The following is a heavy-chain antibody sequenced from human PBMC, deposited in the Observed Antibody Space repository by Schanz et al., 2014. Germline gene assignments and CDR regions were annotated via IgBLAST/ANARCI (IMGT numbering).Heavy chain of an antibody. CDR3: ARDRRNADLDY. J-gene: IGHJ4*02. V-gene: IGHV3-48*01. D-gene: IGHD1-1*01. CDR2: IGSSSSRI. Sequence: GQLVESGGGVVQPGKSLRLSCAASGFTFSSNSMNWVRQAPGKGLEWISYIGSSSSRIDHADSVKGRFTISRDNAKNSLYLEMNSLRAEDTALYYCARDRRNADLDYWGQGTLVTVSS. CDR1: GFTFSSNS.